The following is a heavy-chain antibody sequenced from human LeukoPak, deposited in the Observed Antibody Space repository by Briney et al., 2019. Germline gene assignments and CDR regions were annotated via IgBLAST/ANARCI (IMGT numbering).Heavy chain of an antibody. CDR1: GFSFDDYG. D-gene: IGHD3-22*01. J-gene: IGHJ4*02. V-gene: IGHV3-20*03. CDR2: INWNGGST. CDR3: ARDPYESSGCCHSRYFDY. Sequence: PGGSLRLSSAASGFSFDDYGTSGVRQAPGKGLEWVSGINWNGGSTGYADSVKGRFTISRDNAKNSLYLQMNSLRAEDTALYYCARDPYESSGCCHSRYFDYWGQGTLATVSS.